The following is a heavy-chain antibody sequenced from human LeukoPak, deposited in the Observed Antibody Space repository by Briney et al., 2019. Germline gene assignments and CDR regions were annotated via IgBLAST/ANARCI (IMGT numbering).Heavy chain of an antibody. CDR3: AREGEATIISRNYFDY. D-gene: IGHD5-12*01. Sequence: GGSLRLSCASSAFTFSNYGMHWVRQAPGKGLEGVAFIWYDGSNIYYADSVKGQFTISRDNSKNALYLQMNSLRTKDTAVYYCAREGEATIISRNYFDYWGQGTLVTVSS. V-gene: IGHV3-33*01. J-gene: IGHJ4*02. CDR2: IWYDGSNI. CDR1: AFTFSNYG.